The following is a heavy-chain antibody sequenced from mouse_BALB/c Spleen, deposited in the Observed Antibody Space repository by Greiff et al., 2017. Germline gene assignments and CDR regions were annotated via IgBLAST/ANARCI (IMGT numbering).Heavy chain of an antibody. Sequence: EEKLQESGGDLVKPGGSLTLSCAASGFTFSSYGMSWVRQTPDKRLEWVATISSGGSSTYYPDTVTGRFTISRDNAKNTLYLEMSSLRSEDTAMYYCARDTTTVVAYYYAMDYWGQGTSVTVSS. CDR1: GFTFSSYG. V-gene: IGHV5-6*01. CDR2: ISSGGSST. D-gene: IGHD1-1*01. CDR3: ARDTTTVVAYYYAMDY. J-gene: IGHJ4*01.